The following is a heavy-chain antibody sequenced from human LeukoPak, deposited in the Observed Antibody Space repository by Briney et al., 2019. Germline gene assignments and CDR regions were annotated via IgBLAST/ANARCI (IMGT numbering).Heavy chain of an antibody. CDR3: TTDYYSSGSYYYDY. V-gene: IGHV3-15*01. Sequence: GGSLRLSCAASRFTFSNAWMSWVRQAPGKGLEWVARIKSKTDGGTTDYAAPVKGRFTISRDDSKNTLYLQMNSLKTEDTAVYYCTTDYYSSGSYYYDYWGQGTLVTVSS. CDR1: RFTFSNAW. D-gene: IGHD6-19*01. CDR2: IKSKTDGGTT. J-gene: IGHJ4*02.